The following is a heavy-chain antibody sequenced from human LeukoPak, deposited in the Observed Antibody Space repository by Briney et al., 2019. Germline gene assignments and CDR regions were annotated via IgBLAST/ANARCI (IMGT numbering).Heavy chain of an antibody. CDR2: ISRDGSGT. CDR1: GFTFSGSA. Sequence: PGRSLRLSCAASGFTFSGSAIHWVRQAPGKGLEWVSVISRDGSGTYYADSVKGRFTISRDNSKNTVYLQMNGLEPDDTAVYYCARDAFYSSGTYFDYWGQGTLVTVSS. V-gene: IGHV3-30*04. D-gene: IGHD3-10*01. J-gene: IGHJ4*02. CDR3: ARDAFYSSGTYFDY.